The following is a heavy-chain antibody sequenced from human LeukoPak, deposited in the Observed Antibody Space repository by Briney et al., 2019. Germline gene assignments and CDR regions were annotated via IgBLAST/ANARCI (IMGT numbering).Heavy chain of an antibody. J-gene: IGHJ3*02. Sequence: SETLSLTSTVSGGSISSYYWSWIRQPPGKGLEWIGYIYYSGSTNYNPSLKSRVTISVDTSKNQFSLKLSSVTAADTAVYYCARDRYSSGWRINDAFDIWGQGTMVTVSS. CDR3: ARDRYSSGWRINDAFDI. CDR2: IYYSGST. V-gene: IGHV4-59*01. CDR1: GGSISSYY. D-gene: IGHD6-19*01.